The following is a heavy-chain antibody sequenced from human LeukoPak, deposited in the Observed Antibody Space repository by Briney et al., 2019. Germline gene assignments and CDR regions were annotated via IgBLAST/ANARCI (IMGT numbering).Heavy chain of an antibody. D-gene: IGHD1-14*01. CDR2: ISSTGGTT. CDR1: GITFSSYG. J-gene: IGHJ4*02. V-gene: IGHV3-23*01. CDR3: AKDNPLDY. Sequence: PGGSLRLSCAASGITFSSYGMSWVRQAPGKGLEWVSSISSTGGTTYYADSVKGRFTISRDNSKNTLYLHIKSLRAEDTAVYYCAKDNPLDYWGQGTLVIVSS.